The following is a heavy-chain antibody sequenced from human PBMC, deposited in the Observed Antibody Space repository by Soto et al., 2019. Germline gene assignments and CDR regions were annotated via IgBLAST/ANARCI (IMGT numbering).Heavy chain of an antibody. V-gene: IGHV1-69*13. D-gene: IGHD3-3*01. CDR2: IIPIFGTA. J-gene: IGHJ6*02. CDR1: GGTFSSYA. Sequence: GASVKVSCKASGGTFSSYAISWVRQAPGQGLEWMGGIIPIFGTANYAQKFQGRVTITADESTSTAYMELSSLRSEDTAVYYCARDGVAKAAPEQYGMDVWGQGTTVTVSS. CDR3: ARDGVAKAAPEQYGMDV.